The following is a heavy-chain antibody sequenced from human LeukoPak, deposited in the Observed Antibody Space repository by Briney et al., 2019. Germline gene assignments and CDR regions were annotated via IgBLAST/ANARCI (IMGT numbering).Heavy chain of an antibody. V-gene: IGHV3-20*04. Sequence: PGGSLRLSCAASGFTFDDYGMSWVRQAPGKGLEWVSGINWNGGSTGYADSVKGRFTISRDNAKNSLYLQMNSLRAEDTALYYCAVAAAGTMGGWFDPWGQGTLVTVSS. CDR1: GFTFDDYG. CDR2: INWNGGST. CDR3: AVAAAGTMGGWFDP. J-gene: IGHJ5*02. D-gene: IGHD6-13*01.